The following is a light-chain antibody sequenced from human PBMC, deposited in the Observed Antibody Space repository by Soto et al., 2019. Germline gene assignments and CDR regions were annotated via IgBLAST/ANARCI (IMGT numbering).Light chain of an antibody. Sequence: ESVLTQSPCTLSFSPWERSTLSCRASQTVTSHYLAWYQQKPGQAPRLLIYGASSRATGIPDRFSGSGSGTDFTLTISRLEPEDFAVYYCQQYGSSLITFGQGTRLEIK. CDR3: QQYGSSLIT. CDR1: QTVTSHY. J-gene: IGKJ5*01. CDR2: GAS. V-gene: IGKV3-20*01.